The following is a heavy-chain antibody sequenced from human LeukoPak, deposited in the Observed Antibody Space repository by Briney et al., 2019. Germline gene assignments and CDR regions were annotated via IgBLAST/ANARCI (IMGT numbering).Heavy chain of an antibody. V-gene: IGHV4-59*08. CDR1: GGSISSYY. CDR3: ARQGSSSSSWYLLDY. Sequence: PSETLSLTCTVSGGSISSYYWSWIRQPPGKGLEWIGYIYYSGSTNYNPSLKSRVTISVDTSKNQFSLKPSSVTAADTAVYYCARQGSSSSSWYLLDYWGQGTLVTVSS. D-gene: IGHD6-13*01. J-gene: IGHJ4*02. CDR2: IYYSGST.